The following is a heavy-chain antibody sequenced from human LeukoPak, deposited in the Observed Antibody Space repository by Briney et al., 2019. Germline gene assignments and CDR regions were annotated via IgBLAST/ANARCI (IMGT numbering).Heavy chain of an antibody. J-gene: IGHJ4*02. Sequence: SQTLSLTCTVSGGSISSGGYYWSWIRQPPGKGLEWIGYIYHSGSTYYNPSLKSRVTISVDRSKNQFSLKLSSVTAADTAVYYCARITVTTPFDYWGQGTLVTVSS. V-gene: IGHV4-30-2*01. CDR2: IYHSGST. CDR3: ARITVTTPFDY. D-gene: IGHD4-11*01. CDR1: GGSISSGGYY.